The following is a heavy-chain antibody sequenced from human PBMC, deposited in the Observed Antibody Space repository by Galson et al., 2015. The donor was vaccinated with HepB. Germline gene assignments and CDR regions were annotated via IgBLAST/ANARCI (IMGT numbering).Heavy chain of an antibody. CDR2: ISYDGSNK. CDR3: AKDQGGWVGAIDY. Sequence: LRLSCAASGFTFSSYGMHWVRQAPGKGLEWVAVISYDGSNKYYEDSVKGRFTISRDNSKNMVHLQMNSLRAEDTAVYYCAKDQGGWVGAIDYWGQGTLVTVSS. CDR1: GFTFSSYG. J-gene: IGHJ4*02. V-gene: IGHV3-30*18. D-gene: IGHD1-26*01.